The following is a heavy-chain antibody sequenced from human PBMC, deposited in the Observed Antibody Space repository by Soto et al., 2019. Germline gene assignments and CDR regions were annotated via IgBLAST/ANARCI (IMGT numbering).Heavy chain of an antibody. D-gene: IGHD3-9*01. V-gene: IGHV4-59*12. CDR3: ARDILTGYHDAFDI. J-gene: IGHJ3*02. Sequence: SETLSLTCTVSGGSISSYYWSWIRQPPGKGLEWIGYINYSGSTNYNPSLKSRVTISVDTSKNQFSLKLSSVTAADTAVYYCARDILTGYHDAFDIWGQGTMVTVSS. CDR1: GGSISSYY. CDR2: INYSGST.